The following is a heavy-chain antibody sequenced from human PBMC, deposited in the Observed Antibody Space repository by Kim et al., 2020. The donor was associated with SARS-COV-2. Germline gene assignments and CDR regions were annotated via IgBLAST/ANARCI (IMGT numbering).Heavy chain of an antibody. J-gene: IGHJ6*02. V-gene: IGHV3-53*01. D-gene: IGHD1-1*01. CDR3: ASATGTPIKIYYYGMDV. CDR2: IYSGGST. CDR1: GFTVSSNY. Sequence: GGSLRLSCAASGFTVSSNYMSWVRQAPGKGLEWVSVIYSGGSTYYADSVKGRFTISRDNSKNTLYLQMNSLRAEDTAVYYCASATGTPIKIYYYGMDVWGQGTTVTVSS.